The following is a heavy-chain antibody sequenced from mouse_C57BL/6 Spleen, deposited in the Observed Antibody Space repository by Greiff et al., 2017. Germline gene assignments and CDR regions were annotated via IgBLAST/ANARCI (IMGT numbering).Heavy chain of an antibody. V-gene: IGHV5-17*01. CDR2: ISSGSSTI. J-gene: IGHJ1*03. CDR1: GFTFSDYG. D-gene: IGHD1-1*01. Sequence: EVNVVESGGGLVKPGGSLKLSCAASGFTFSDYGMHWVRQAPEKGLEWVAYISSGSSTIYYADTVKGRFTISRDNAKNTLFLQMTSLRSEDTAMYYCARGAPYYYGSSYWYFDVWGTGTTVTVSS. CDR3: ARGAPYYYGSSYWYFDV.